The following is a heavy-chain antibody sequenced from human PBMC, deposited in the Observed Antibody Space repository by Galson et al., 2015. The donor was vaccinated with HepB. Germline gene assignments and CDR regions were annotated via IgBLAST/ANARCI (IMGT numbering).Heavy chain of an antibody. Sequence: SLRLSCAASGFIFNNCAMSWVRQAPGKGLEWVSTISGSGGSTHCADSVKGRFTISRDNSKNTVYLQMNSLRAEDTALYYCAKGWVPATLIDSWGQGTLITVSS. V-gene: IGHV3-23*01. CDR2: ISGSGGST. D-gene: IGHD1-26*01. CDR3: AKGWVPATLIDS. CDR1: GFIFNNCA. J-gene: IGHJ4*02.